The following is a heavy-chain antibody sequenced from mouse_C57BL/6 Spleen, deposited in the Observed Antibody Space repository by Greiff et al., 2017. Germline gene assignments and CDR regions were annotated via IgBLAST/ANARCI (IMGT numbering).Heavy chain of an antibody. Sequence: EVKLMESGPGLVKPSQSLSLTCSVTGYSITSGYYWNWIRQFPGNKLEWMGYISYDGSNNYNPSLKNRISITRDTSKNQFFLKLNSVTTEDTATYYCARGGYDGYLYDAMDYWGQGTSVTVSS. CDR3: ARGGYDGYLYDAMDY. CDR1: GYSITSGYY. J-gene: IGHJ4*01. V-gene: IGHV3-6*01. D-gene: IGHD2-3*01. CDR2: ISYDGSN.